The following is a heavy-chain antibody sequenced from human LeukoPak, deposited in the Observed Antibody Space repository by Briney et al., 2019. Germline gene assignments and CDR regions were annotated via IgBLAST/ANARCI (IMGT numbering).Heavy chain of an antibody. Sequence: GGSLRLSCAASGFTFSSYGMSWVRQAPGKGLEWVSAISGSGGSTYYADSVKGRFTISRDNSKNTLYLQMNSLRAEDTAVYYCAKDLGSGGYWEFDYWGQGTLVTVSS. J-gene: IGHJ4*02. CDR2: ISGSGGST. CDR3: AKDLGSGGYWEFDY. D-gene: IGHD1-26*01. V-gene: IGHV3-23*01. CDR1: GFTFSSYG.